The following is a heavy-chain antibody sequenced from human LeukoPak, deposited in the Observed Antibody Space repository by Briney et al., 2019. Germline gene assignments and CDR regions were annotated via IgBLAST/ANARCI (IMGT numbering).Heavy chain of an antibody. D-gene: IGHD4-23*01. Sequence: GGSLRLSCAASGFTFTNAWMSWVRQAPGKGLEWVGRIKSRVSGGTTDYAAPVKGRFTISRDDSKNTLHLQIDSLRTEDTAVYYCTSDLPGGYSNYFDDWGQGTLVTVSS. J-gene: IGHJ4*02. CDR2: IKSRVSGGTT. CDR3: TSDLPGGYSNYFDD. CDR1: GFTFTNAW. V-gene: IGHV3-15*01.